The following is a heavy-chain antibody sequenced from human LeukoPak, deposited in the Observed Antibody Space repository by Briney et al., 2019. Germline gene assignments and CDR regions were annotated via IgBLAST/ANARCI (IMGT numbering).Heavy chain of an antibody. CDR3: ATATTYCGADCYPLDAFDI. J-gene: IGHJ3*02. CDR1: GYTFTGYY. CDR2: INPNSGDT. V-gene: IGHV1-2*02. D-gene: IGHD2-21*02. Sequence: ASVKVSCQASGYTFTGYYMHWVRQAPGQGLEWMGLINPNSGDTNYAQKFLGRITMTRDTSISTAYMELSRLRSDDAAVYYCATATTYCGADCYPLDAFDIWGQGTMVTVSS.